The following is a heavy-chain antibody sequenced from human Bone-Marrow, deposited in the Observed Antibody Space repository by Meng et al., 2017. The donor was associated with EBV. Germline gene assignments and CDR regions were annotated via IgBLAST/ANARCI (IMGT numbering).Heavy chain of an antibody. CDR1: GGSFSGYY. V-gene: IGHV4-34*01. Sequence: QVQLQQLGAGLLKPSEXLSLTCAVYGGSFSGYYWSWIRQPPGKGLEWIGEINHSRSTNYNPSLKSRVTISVDTSKNQFSLKLSSVTAADTAVYYCARGRRGGAAAIDYFDYLGQGTLVTVSS. J-gene: IGHJ4*02. D-gene: IGHD2-2*01. CDR2: INHSRST. CDR3: ARGRRGGAAAIDYFDY.